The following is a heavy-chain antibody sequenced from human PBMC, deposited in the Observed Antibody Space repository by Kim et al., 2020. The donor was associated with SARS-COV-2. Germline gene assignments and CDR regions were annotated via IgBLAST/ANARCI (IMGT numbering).Heavy chain of an antibody. D-gene: IGHD3-9*01. CDR2: IYWDDDK. CDR1: GFSLTTSGLG. V-gene: IGHV2-5*02. J-gene: IGHJ3*02. Sequence: SGPTLVNPTQTLTLTCTFSGFSLTTSGLGVGWIRQPPGKALEWLALIYWDDDKRYSPSLKNRLTITKDTSKTQVVLTMTNMDPVDTATYYCAHLTIWDQAFAIWGQGTMVTVSS. CDR3: AHLTIWDQAFAI.